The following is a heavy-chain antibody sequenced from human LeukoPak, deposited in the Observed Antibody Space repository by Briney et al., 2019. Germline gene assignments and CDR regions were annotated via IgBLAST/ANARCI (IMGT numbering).Heavy chain of an antibody. CDR1: GGSISSGSYY. CDR3: ARDPTPGYSSGYEAFDI. V-gene: IGHV4-61*02. CDR2: IYTSGST. J-gene: IGHJ3*02. D-gene: IGHD3-22*01. Sequence: PSQTLSLTCTVSGGSISSGSYYWSWIRQPAGKGLEWIGRIYTSGSTNYNPSLKSRVTISVDTSKNQFSLKLSSVAAADTAVYYCARDPTPGYSSGYEAFDIWGQGTMVTVSS.